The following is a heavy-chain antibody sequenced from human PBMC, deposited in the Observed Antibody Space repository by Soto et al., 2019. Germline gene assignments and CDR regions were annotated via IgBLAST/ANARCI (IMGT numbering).Heavy chain of an antibody. V-gene: IGHV3-23*01. CDR1: EFTFSTYA. CDR3: ARRSSSWYFDY. D-gene: IGHD6-13*01. J-gene: IGHJ4*02. CDR2: ITGSGAGT. Sequence: GGSLRLSCAASEFTFSTYALSWVRQAPGKGLEWVSGITGSGAGTYYADSVKGRFTISRDNSKNMLYLQMNSLRAEDTAVYYCARRSSSWYFDYWGQGTLVTVSS.